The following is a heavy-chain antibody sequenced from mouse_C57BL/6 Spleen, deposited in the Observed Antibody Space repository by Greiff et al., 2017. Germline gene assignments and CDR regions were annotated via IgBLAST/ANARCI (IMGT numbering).Heavy chain of an antibody. J-gene: IGHJ1*03. CDR1: GFTFTDYY. D-gene: IGHD1-1*01. CDR2: IRNKANGYTT. Sequence: EVQLQESGGGLVQPGGSLSLSCAASGFTFTDYYMSWVRQPPGKALEWLGFIRNKANGYTTEYSASVKGRFTISRDNSQSILYRQMNSLRAEDSATYYCAREGIASSFYWYFDVWGTGTTVTVSS. V-gene: IGHV7-3*01. CDR3: AREGIASSFYWYFDV.